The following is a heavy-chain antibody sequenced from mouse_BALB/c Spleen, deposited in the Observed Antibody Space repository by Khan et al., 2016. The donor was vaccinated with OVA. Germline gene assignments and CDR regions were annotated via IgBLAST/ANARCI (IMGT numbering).Heavy chain of an antibody. V-gene: IGHV9-1*02. CDR2: INTYTGEP. CDR1: GYTFPNYG. Sequence: QIQLVQSGPELKKPGETVKISCKASGYTFPNYGMNWVKQAPGKGLKWMGWINTYTGEPTYTDDFKGRFAFSLETSASTAYLQINNHKNEDMATYFCARGASYWYFDVWGAGTTVTVSS. J-gene: IGHJ1*01. CDR3: ARGASYWYFDV.